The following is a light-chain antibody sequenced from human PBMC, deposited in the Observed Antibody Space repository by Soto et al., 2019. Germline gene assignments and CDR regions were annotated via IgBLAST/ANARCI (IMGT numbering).Light chain of an antibody. V-gene: IGLV2-8*01. CDR1: SSDVGGYNY. CDR3: SSSADSSKCAFV. Sequence: QSALTQPPSASGSPGQSVTISCTGTSSDVGGYNYVAWYQQYPGRAPKLMIYEVTKRPSGVPDRFSGSKSGNTASLTVTGGQADDEADDYCSSSADSSKCAFVFGGGTKLTVL. J-gene: IGLJ3*02. CDR2: EVT.